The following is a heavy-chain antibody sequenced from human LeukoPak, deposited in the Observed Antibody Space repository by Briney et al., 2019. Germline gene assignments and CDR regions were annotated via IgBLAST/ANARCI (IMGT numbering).Heavy chain of an antibody. CDR2: ISAYNGNT. D-gene: IGHD5-12*01. CDR1: GYTFTSYG. V-gene: IGHV1-18*01. Sequence: ASVKVSCKASGYTFTSYGISWVRQAPGQGLEWMGWISAYNGNTNYAQKLQGRVTMTTDTSTSTAYMELRSLRTDDTAVYYCARVQGFLEECGYDIDYWGQGTLVTVSS. J-gene: IGHJ4*02. CDR3: ARVQGFLEECGYDIDY.